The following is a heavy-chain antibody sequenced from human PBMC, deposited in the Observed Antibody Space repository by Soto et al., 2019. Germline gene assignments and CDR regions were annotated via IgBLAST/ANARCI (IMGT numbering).Heavy chain of an antibody. Sequence: GGSLRLSCAASGFPFSNYEMNWVRQPPGKGLEWVAYISSSGTTIYYADSVKGRFTISRDNAKNSLFLQINSLSVEDTAVYYCARSPFLECNWAQGTLVTVSS. J-gene: IGHJ4*02. CDR1: GFPFSNYE. CDR3: ARSPFLECN. V-gene: IGHV3-48*03. D-gene: IGHD3-3*01. CDR2: ISSSGTTI.